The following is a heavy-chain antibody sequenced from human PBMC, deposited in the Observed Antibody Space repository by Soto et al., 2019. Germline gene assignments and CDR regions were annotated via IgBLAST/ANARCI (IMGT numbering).Heavy chain of an antibody. Sequence: SETLSLTCTVSGGSISSGGYYWSWIRQHPGKGLEWIGYIYYSGSTYYNPSLKSRVTISVDTSKNQFSLKLSSVTAADTAVYYCAREAFLNPGGDYYGMDVWGQGTTVTVAS. D-gene: IGHD3-3*02. J-gene: IGHJ6*02. CDR3: AREAFLNPGGDYYGMDV. CDR1: GGSISSGGYY. CDR2: IYYSGST. V-gene: IGHV4-31*03.